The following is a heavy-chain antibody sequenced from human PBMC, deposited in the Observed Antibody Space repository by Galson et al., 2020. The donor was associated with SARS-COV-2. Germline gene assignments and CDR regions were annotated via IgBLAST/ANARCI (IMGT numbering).Heavy chain of an antibody. Sequence: GESLKISCAASGFTFSDHAMHWVRQAPGKGLEWVAQIFFDGSEKYYGDSVRGRFTISRDSSKNTVYLQMNNLRVDDTAVYYCARHKFGKYQLLILWPYWFDPWGQGTLLTVSS. CDR1: GFTFSDHA. CDR3: ARHKFGKYQLLILWPYWFDP. V-gene: IGHV3-33*01. J-gene: IGHJ5*02. CDR2: IFFDGSEK. D-gene: IGHD2-2*01.